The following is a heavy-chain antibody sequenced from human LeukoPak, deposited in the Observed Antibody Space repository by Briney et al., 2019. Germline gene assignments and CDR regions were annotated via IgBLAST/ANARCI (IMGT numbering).Heavy chain of an antibody. CDR2: IYYSGST. CDR3: ARQRSIAAAGPWV. V-gene: IGHV4-39*07. D-gene: IGHD6-13*01. J-gene: IGHJ4*02. Sequence: PSETLSLTCTVSGGSISSGSYYWGWIRQPPGKGLEWIGSIYYSGSTNYNPSLKSRVTIPVDKSKNQFSLKLSSVTAADTAVYYCARQRSIAAAGPWVWGQGTLVTVSS. CDR1: GGSISSGSYY.